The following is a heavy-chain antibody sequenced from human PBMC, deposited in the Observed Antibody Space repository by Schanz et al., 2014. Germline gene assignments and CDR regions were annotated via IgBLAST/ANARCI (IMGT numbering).Heavy chain of an antibody. D-gene: IGHD2-8*02. CDR2: ISPYTGNT. J-gene: IGHJ3*01. V-gene: IGHV1-18*01. Sequence: QVQLVQSGDEVKKPGASVKVSCKTSGYTFSDYGITWVRQAPGQGLEWVGWISPYTGNTHYFDKMEGRLTMTTDTSTSKAFMELRSLRSDDTAMYYCATMWRYCTATACQILEVLDVWGQGTMVTVSS. CDR3: ATMWRYCTATACQILEVLDV. CDR1: GYTFSDYG.